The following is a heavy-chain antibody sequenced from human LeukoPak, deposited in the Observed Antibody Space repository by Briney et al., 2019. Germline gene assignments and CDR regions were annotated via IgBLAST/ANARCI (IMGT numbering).Heavy chain of an antibody. CDR3: ARDIAAAGSPGY. J-gene: IGHJ4*02. CDR1: GFTFSSNG. Sequence: GGSLRLSCAASGFTFSSNGVHWVRQAPGKRLEWVAVIWYDGSNKYYADSVKGRFTISRDKSKNTLYLQMNSLRAEDTAVYYCARDIAAAGSPGYWGQGTLVTVSS. D-gene: IGHD6-13*01. CDR2: IWYDGSNK. V-gene: IGHV3-33*01.